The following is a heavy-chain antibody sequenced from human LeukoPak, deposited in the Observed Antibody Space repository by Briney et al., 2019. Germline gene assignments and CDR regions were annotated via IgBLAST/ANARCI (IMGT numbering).Heavy chain of an antibody. CDR3: TTAGYSGYDWNY. J-gene: IGHJ4*02. Sequence: GGSLRLSCAASGFTFSNAWMTWVRQSPGNGLEWVGRIKSKTHGGTTDYAAPVKGRFTISRADSKNTLYLEMNSLKTEDTAVYYCTTAGYSGYDWNYWGQGALVTVSS. CDR2: IKSKTHGGTT. CDR1: GFTFSNAW. D-gene: IGHD5-12*01. V-gene: IGHV3-15*01.